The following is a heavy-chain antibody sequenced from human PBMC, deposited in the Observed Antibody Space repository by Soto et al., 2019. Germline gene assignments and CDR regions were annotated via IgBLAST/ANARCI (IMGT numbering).Heavy chain of an antibody. J-gene: IGHJ5*02. CDR3: PSQRRYDLRPCSFWFDP. Sequence: SETLSLTCTVSGGSISSGGYYWSWIRQHPGKGLEWIGYIYYSGSTYYNPSLKSRVTISVDTSKNQFSLKLSSVTAADTAVYYGPSQRRYDLRPCSFWFDPWGQGTLVTVSS. V-gene: IGHV4-31*03. CDR1: GGSISSGGYY. CDR2: IYYSGST. D-gene: IGHD5-12*01.